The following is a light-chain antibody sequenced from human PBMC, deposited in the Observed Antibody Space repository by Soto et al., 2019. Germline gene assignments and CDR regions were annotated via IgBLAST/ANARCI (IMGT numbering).Light chain of an antibody. CDR2: DVS. CDR3: SSYTSSSTYVV. J-gene: IGLJ2*01. Sequence: QSALTQPASVSGSPGQSFTISCTGTSSDVGGYHYVSWYQQHPGKAPKLMIYDVSNRPSGVSNRFSGSKSGNTASLTISGLQAEDAADYYCSSYTSSSTYVVFGGGTKLTVL. CDR1: SSDVGGYHY. V-gene: IGLV2-14*01.